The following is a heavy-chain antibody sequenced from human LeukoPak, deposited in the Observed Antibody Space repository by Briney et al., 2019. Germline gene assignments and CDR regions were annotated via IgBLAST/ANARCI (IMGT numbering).Heavy chain of an antibody. CDR2: IYTGGST. J-gene: IGHJ4*02. Sequence: PSETLSLTCTVSGGSISSSSYYWGWIRQPPGKGLEWIGLIYTGGSTNYNPSLKSRVTMSIDTSKNQFSLKLSSVTAADTAMYYCARDYYDSSFDYWGQGTLVTVSS. CDR3: ARDYYDSSFDY. V-gene: IGHV4-39*07. D-gene: IGHD3-22*01. CDR1: GGSISSSSYY.